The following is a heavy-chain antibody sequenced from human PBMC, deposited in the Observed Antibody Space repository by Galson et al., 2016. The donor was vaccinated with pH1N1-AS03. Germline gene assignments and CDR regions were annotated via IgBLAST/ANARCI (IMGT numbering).Heavy chain of an antibody. Sequence: SVKVSCKASGYSFISYAIHWVRPAPGQRPAWMGWLNTGTGDTIYSQKFQDRVTITRETSASTAYMELSRLRSEDTAVYYCAKVGIEISSGWYGRFDFWGQGTLVTVSS. CDR3: AKVGIEISSGWYGRFDF. J-gene: IGHJ4*02. D-gene: IGHD6-19*01. CDR2: LNTGTGDT. V-gene: IGHV1-3*04. CDR1: GYSFISYA.